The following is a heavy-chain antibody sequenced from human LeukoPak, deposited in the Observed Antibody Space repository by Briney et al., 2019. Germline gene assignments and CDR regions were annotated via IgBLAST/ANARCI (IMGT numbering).Heavy chain of an antibody. Sequence: PGGPLRLSCATSGFTFTTYGMHWVRQAPGKGLEWVAFIWYDGSNKYYADSVKGRFTISRDNSKNTLYLQMNSLRAEDTAVYYCARDPIAVAGTGGYFDLWGRGTLVTVSS. V-gene: IGHV3-33*01. CDR2: IWYDGSNK. D-gene: IGHD6-19*01. CDR1: GFTFTTYG. J-gene: IGHJ2*01. CDR3: ARDPIAVAGTGGYFDL.